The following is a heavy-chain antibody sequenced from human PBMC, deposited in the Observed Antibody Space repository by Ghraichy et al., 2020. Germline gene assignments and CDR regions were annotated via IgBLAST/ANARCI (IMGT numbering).Heavy chain of an antibody. CDR2: ISRSGSSR. V-gene: IGHV3-48*03. CDR3: ARDNYCGGDCLRAFDI. CDR1: GFTFSSYE. J-gene: IGHJ3*02. D-gene: IGHD2-21*01. Sequence: GGSLRLSCAASGFTFSSYEMNWVRQAPGKGLEWVSYISRSGSSRFYADSVKGRFTISRDNAKNSVHLQMNSLRDEDTAVYYCARDNYCGGDCLRAFDIWGQGTIVTVSS.